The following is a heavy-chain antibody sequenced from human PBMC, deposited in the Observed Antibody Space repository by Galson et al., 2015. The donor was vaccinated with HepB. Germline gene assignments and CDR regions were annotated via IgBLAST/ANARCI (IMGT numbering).Heavy chain of an antibody. D-gene: IGHD1-26*01. CDR3: ARGSGNVLDH. V-gene: IGHV3-7*03. Sequence: SLRLSCAASGSSFSTSWMTWVRQAPGKGLEWVANIKEDGSERSYVDSVKGRFTISRDNAKKSLHLQMNSLRAEDTAVYYCARGSGNVLDHWGQGTLVTVSS. CDR1: GSSFSTSW. CDR2: IKEDGSER. J-gene: IGHJ4*02.